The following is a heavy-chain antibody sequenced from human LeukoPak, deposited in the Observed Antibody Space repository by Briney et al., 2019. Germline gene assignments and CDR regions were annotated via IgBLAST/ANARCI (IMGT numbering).Heavy chain of an antibody. Sequence: SETLSLTCSVSGYSISTSYYWSWIRQPAGNGLEWIGRMYTSGSTNYNPSLKSRVTISIDTSKNQFSLKLSSVTAADTAVYYCAREGLNMVRGIIPKEAWGWFDPWGQGALVTVSS. D-gene: IGHD3-10*01. CDR2: MYTSGST. J-gene: IGHJ5*02. CDR3: AREGLNMVRGIIPKEAWGWFDP. CDR1: GYSISTSYY. V-gene: IGHV4-61*02.